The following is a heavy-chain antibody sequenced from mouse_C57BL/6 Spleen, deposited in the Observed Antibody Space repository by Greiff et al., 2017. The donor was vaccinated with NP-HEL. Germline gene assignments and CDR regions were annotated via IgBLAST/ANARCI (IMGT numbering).Heavy chain of an antibody. CDR3: ARESNCGGDY. J-gene: IGHJ2*01. CDR1: GYTFTSYW. V-gene: IGHV1-59*01. Sequence: QVQLQQPGAELVRPGTSVKLSCKASGYTFTSYWMHWVKQRPGQGLEWIGVIDPSDSYTNYNQKFKGKATLSVDTSSSTAYMQLSSLTSEDSAGYYCARESNCGGDYWGQGTTLTVSS. CDR2: IDPSDSYT. D-gene: IGHD2-5*01.